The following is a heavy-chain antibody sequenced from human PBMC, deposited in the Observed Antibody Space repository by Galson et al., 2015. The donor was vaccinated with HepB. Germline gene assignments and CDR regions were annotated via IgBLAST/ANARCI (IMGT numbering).Heavy chain of an antibody. CDR1: GFTFSSYV. Sequence: SLRLSCAASGFTFSSYVMSWVRQAPGKGLEWVSAISGSGGSTYYADSVKGRFTISRDNSKNTLYLQMSTLRAEDTAVYYCAKVHATSYYYDSSGDGWYFDLWGRGTLVTLSS. J-gene: IGHJ2*01. D-gene: IGHD3-22*01. V-gene: IGHV3-23*01. CDR2: ISGSGGST. CDR3: AKVHATSYYYDSSGDGWYFDL.